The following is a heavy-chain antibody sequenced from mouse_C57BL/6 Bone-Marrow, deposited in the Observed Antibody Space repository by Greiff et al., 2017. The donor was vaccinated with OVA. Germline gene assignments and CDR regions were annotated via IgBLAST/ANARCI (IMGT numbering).Heavy chain of an antibody. Sequence: VQLQQSGAELARPGASVKLSCKASGYTFTSYGISWVKQRTGQGLEWIGEIYPRSGNTYYNEKFKGKATLTADKSSSTAYMELRSLTSEDSAVDFCARDSDQSSWFAYWGQGTLVTVSA. D-gene: IGHD2-12*01. V-gene: IGHV1-81*01. CDR2: IYPRSGNT. J-gene: IGHJ3*01. CDR3: ARDSDQSSWFAY. CDR1: GYTFTSYG.